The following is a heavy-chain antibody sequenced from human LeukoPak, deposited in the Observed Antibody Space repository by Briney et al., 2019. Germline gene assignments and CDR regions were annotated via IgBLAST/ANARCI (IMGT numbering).Heavy chain of an antibody. CDR3: TTDLYYDFWSGYI. D-gene: IGHD3-3*01. Sequence: GGSLRLSCAASGFTFSNAWMSWVRQAPGKGLEWVGRIKSKTDGGTTDYAVPVKGRFTISRDDSKNTLYLQMNSLKTEDTAVYYCTTDLYYDFWSGYIWGQGTLVTVSS. CDR2: IKSKTDGGTT. V-gene: IGHV3-15*01. CDR1: GFTFSNAW. J-gene: IGHJ4*02.